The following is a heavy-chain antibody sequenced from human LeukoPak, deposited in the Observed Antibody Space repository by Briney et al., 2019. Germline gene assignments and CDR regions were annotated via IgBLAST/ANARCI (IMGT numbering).Heavy chain of an antibody. CDR1: GGSISSYY. CDR3: AREGVVPAASDAFDI. CDR2: IYTSGST. D-gene: IGHD2-2*01. J-gene: IGHJ3*02. V-gene: IGHV4-4*07. Sequence: SETLSLTCTVSGGSISSYYWSWIRQPAGKGLEWIGRIYTSGSTNYNPSLKSRVTMSVDTSKNQFSLKLSSVTAADTAVYYCAREGVVPAASDAFDIWGQGTVVTVSS.